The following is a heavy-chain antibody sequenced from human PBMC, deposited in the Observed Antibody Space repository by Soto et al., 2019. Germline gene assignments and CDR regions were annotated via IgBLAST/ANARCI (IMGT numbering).Heavy chain of an antibody. Sequence: EVLLVESGGGLVKPGGSLRLSCAASGFTFTRYSMNWVRQAPGKGLEWVASISSRTNYIYYGESLKGRLTISRDNANNSMYLQMNSLRAEDTAVYYCARESEDIASNLDYWGQGTLVTVSS. CDR3: ARESEDIASNLDY. CDR1: GFTFTRYS. J-gene: IGHJ4*02. CDR2: ISSRTNYI. V-gene: IGHV3-21*06.